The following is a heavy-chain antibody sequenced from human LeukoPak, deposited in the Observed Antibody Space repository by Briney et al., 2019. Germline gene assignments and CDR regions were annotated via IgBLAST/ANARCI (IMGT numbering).Heavy chain of an antibody. D-gene: IGHD3-16*01. Sequence: GGSLRLSCAASGFTFSSYWMHWVRQAPGKGLVWVSRINSDGSSTTYADSVKGRFTISRDNAKNTLYLQMNSLRAEDMAVYYCARGKGGDFQHWGQGTLVTVPS. CDR2: INSDGSST. CDR1: GFTFSSYW. J-gene: IGHJ1*01. V-gene: IGHV3-74*01. CDR3: ARGKGGDFQH.